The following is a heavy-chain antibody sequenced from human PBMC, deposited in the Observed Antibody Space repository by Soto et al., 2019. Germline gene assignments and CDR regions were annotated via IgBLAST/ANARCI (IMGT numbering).Heavy chain of an antibody. CDR2: IYHSGST. CDR1: GGSISTNNW. Sequence: QVQLQESGPGLVEPSGTLSLTCGVSGGSISTNNWWSWVRQSPGRGLEWIGEIYHSGSTNYNPSLKSRGTVSVDKSKNPFSLELTSVPAADPAVSYCAREKGAGTYMGFDYWGQGTLVTVSS. D-gene: IGHD3-10*01. CDR3: AREKGAGTYMGFDY. V-gene: IGHV4-4*02. J-gene: IGHJ4*02.